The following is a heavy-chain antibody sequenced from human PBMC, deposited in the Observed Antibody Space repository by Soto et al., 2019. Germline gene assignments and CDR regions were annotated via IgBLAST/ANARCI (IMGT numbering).Heavy chain of an antibody. CDR2: IIPIFGTA. CDR1: GGTFSSYA. V-gene: IGHV1-69*01. J-gene: IGHJ6*02. Sequence: QVQLVQSGAEVKKPGSSVKVSCKASGGTFSSYAISWVRQAPGQGLEWMGGIIPIFGTANYAQKIQGRVTITADESTSTAYMELSSLGSEDTAVYYCARAEPNIVVVVVATRRLRRSYGMDVWGQETTVTVSS. D-gene: IGHD2-15*01. CDR3: ARAEPNIVVVVVATRRLRRSYGMDV.